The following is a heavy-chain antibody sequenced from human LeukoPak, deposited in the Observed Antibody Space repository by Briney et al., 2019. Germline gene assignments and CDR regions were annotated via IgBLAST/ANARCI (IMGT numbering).Heavy chain of an antibody. D-gene: IGHD3-22*01. V-gene: IGHV3-23*01. CDR1: GFTFSSYA. J-gene: IGHJ4*02. CDR3: AKDREVSMIVVVTNYYFDY. CDR2: ISGGGGST. Sequence: GGSLRLSCAASGFTFSSYAMSWVRQAPGKGLEWVSAISGGGGSTYYADSVKGRFTISRDNSKNTLYLQMNSLRAEDTAVYYCAKDREVSMIVVVTNYYFDYWGQGTLVTVSS.